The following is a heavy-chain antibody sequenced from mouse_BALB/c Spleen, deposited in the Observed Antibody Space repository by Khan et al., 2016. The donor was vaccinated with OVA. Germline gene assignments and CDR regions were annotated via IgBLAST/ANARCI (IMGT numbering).Heavy chain of an antibody. D-gene: IGHD1-1*01. J-gene: IGHJ2*01. Sequence: VQLQQSGAELVKPGASVKLSCTLSGFNIKDTYMHWVKQRPEQGLEWIGRIDPANGNTKYDPKFQGKATITADTSSNTAYLQLSSLNSEDTAVYYCATYYDGSSGYFDYWGQGTTLTVSS. CDR2: IDPANGNT. CDR1: GFNIKDTY. CDR3: ATYYDGSSGYFDY. V-gene: IGHV14-3*02.